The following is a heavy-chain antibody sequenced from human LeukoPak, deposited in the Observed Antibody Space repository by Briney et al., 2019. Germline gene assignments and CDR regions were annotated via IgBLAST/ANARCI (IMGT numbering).Heavy chain of an antibody. Sequence: PSETLSLTCAVYGGSFSGHYWSWIRQPPGKGLEWIGEINHSGSTNYNPSLKSRVTISVDTSKNQFSLKLSSVTAADTAVYYCARRPQIWFGDRYFDYWGQGTLVTVSS. CDR1: GGSFSGHY. CDR2: INHSGST. D-gene: IGHD3-10*01. J-gene: IGHJ4*02. V-gene: IGHV4-34*01. CDR3: ARRPQIWFGDRYFDY.